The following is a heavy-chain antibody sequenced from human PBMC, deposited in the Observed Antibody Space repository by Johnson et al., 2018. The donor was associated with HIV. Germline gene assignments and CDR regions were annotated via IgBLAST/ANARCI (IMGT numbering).Heavy chain of an antibody. Sequence: QVQLVESGGGVVQPGRSLRLSCVASGFTFSSYAMHWVRQAPGKGLEWVAVISYDGSNKYYADSVKGRFTISRDNSKNTLYLQMNSLRAEDTAVYYCARDRIAVAQGAFDIWGHGTMVTVSS. J-gene: IGHJ3*02. CDR3: ARDRIAVAQGAFDI. CDR1: GFTFSSYA. V-gene: IGHV3-30*04. D-gene: IGHD6-19*01. CDR2: ISYDGSNK.